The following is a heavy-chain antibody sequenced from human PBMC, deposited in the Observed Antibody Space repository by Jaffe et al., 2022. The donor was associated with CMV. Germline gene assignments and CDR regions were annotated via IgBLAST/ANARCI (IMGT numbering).Heavy chain of an antibody. CDR2: INHSGST. Sequence: QVQLQQWGAGLLKPSETLSLTCAVYGGSFSGYYWSWIRQPPGKGLEWIGEINHSGSTNYNPSLKSRVTISVDTSKNQFSLKLSSVTAADTAVYYCARGLVGATGMDYWGQGTLVTVSS. CDR1: GGSFSGYY. CDR3: ARGLVGATGMDY. V-gene: IGHV4-34*01. D-gene: IGHD1-26*01. J-gene: IGHJ4*02.